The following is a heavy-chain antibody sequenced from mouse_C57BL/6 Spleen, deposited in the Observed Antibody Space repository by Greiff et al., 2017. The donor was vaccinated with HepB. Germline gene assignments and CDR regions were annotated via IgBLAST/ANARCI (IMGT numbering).Heavy chain of an antibody. Sequence: EVQLVESGPELVKPGASVKIPCKASGYTFTDYNMDWVKQSHGKSLEWIGDINPNNGGTIYNQKFKGKATLTVDKSSSTAYMELRSLTSEDTAVYYCARGFYYDYDYYFDYWGQGTTLTVSS. J-gene: IGHJ2*01. D-gene: IGHD2-4*01. CDR1: GYTFTDYN. V-gene: IGHV1-18*01. CDR2: INPNNGGT. CDR3: ARGFYYDYDYYFDY.